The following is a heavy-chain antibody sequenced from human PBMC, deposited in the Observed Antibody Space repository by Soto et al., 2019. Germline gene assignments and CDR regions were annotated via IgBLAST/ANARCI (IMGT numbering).Heavy chain of an antibody. D-gene: IGHD3-10*01. J-gene: IGHJ4*02. CDR2: ISYDGSIK. V-gene: IGHV3-30-3*01. CDR3: AREWSTSGDLDY. Sequence: QVQLVESGGGVVQPGRPLRLSCEASGFTFSSHSIQWVRQAPGKGLEWVEVISYDGSIKYYADSVKGRFTISRDNSKNTAYLQMNSLRAEDTAVFYCAREWSTSGDLDYWGQGTLVIVSS. CDR1: GFTFSSHS.